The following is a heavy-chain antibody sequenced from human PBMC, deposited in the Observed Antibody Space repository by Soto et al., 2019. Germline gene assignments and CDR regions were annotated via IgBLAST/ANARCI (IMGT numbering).Heavy chain of an antibody. J-gene: IGHJ6*03. Sequence: PGGSLRLSCAASGFTFSSYAMSWVRQAPGKGLEWVSAISGSGGSTYYADSVKGRFTISRDNSKNTLYLQMSSLRAEDTAVYYCAKRSGLELRYYYYYMDVWGKGTTVTVSS. CDR3: AKRSGLELRYYYYYMDV. CDR1: GFTFSSYA. CDR2: ISGSGGST. D-gene: IGHD1-7*01. V-gene: IGHV3-23*01.